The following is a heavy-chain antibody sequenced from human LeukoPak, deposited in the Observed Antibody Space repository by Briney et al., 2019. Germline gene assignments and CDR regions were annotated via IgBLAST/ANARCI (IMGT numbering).Heavy chain of an antibody. Sequence: SETLSLTCTVSGASFTSNYWSWIRQPPGKGLEWIGYIYYSGTTTYNPSLERRVTMSVDMSKTQFSLRLNSVTATDTAVYYRARLDCGGDCYVDYWGQGTLVTVSS. J-gene: IGHJ4*02. CDR1: GASFTSNY. CDR3: ARLDCGGDCYVDY. D-gene: IGHD2-21*02. V-gene: IGHV4-59*08. CDR2: IYYSGTT.